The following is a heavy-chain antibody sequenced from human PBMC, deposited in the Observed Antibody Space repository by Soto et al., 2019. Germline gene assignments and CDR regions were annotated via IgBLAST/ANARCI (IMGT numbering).Heavy chain of an antibody. CDR2: IKQDGSEK. J-gene: IGHJ4*02. D-gene: IGHD2-15*01. CDR3: VRERISS. V-gene: IGHV3-7*01. CDR1: GFTFDTSW. Sequence: EVQLVESGGGLVQPGGSLRLSCAASGFTFDTSWMTWVRQAPGKGLEWVANIKQDGSEKYYVDSVKGRFTISRDNAKNSLYLQMNSLRVEDTDVYFCVRERISSWGQGTLVTVSS.